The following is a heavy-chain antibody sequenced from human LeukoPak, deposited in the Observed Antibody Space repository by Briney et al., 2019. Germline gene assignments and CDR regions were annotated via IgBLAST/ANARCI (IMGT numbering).Heavy chain of an antibody. D-gene: IGHD6-6*01. Sequence: ASVKVSCKASGYTFTGYYMHWVRQASGQGLEWMGRINPNSGGTNYAQKFQGRVTMTRDTSISTAYMELSRLRSDDTAVYYCARGDDSSSYYYYYGMDVWGQGTTVTVSS. CDR2: INPNSGGT. J-gene: IGHJ6*02. CDR1: GYTFTGYY. CDR3: ARGDDSSSYYYYYGMDV. V-gene: IGHV1-2*06.